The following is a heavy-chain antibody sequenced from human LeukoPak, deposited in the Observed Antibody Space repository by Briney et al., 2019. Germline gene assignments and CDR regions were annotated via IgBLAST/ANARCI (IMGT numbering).Heavy chain of an antibody. J-gene: IGHJ4*02. D-gene: IGHD4-17*01. Sequence: PGGSLRLSCAASGFTFTSVWMHWFRQAPGRGLVWISRISTDGAVTGYADSVKGRFTISRDNAKNTLYLQMNSLGAEDTAVYYCARDRTTVTLFDNWGQGALVTVSS. CDR2: ISTDGAVT. CDR1: GFTFTSVW. V-gene: IGHV3-74*01. CDR3: ARDRTTVTLFDN.